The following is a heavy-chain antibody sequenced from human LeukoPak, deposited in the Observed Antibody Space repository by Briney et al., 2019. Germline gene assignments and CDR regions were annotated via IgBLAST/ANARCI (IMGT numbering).Heavy chain of an antibody. CDR1: GFTFSGYC. CDR2: ISSSGTNV. D-gene: IGHD2-2*01. J-gene: IGHJ3*02. V-gene: IGHV3-21*03. CDR3: ARDRWENRIVVVVGFDI. Sequence: PGESLRLSCAASGFTFSGYCMNWVRQAPGKGLEWLSSISSSGTNVNYADFVKGRFTISRDNAENSLYLHMNSLRAEDTAVYYCARDRWENRIVVVVGFDIWGQKTMVTVSS.